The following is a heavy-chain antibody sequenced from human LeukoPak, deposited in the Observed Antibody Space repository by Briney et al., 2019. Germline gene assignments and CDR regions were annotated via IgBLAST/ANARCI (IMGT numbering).Heavy chain of an antibody. J-gene: IGHJ3*02. Sequence: GRSLRLSCAASGFPFSAFAMHWARQAPGKGLEWVAAISYDASNKYYAVSVRGRFTISRDNSRNTLFLQMNSLRADDTAVYYCARGTTDIVAEISDAVAIWGQGTVVTVSS. CDR3: ARGTTDIVAEISDAVAI. D-gene: IGHD5-12*01. CDR1: GFPFSAFA. V-gene: IGHV3-30-3*01. CDR2: ISYDASNK.